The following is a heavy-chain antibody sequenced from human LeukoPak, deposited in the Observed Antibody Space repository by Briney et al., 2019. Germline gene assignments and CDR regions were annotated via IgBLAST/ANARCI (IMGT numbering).Heavy chain of an antibody. CDR1: AGTFSSYA. V-gene: IGHV1-69*01. D-gene: IGHD3-22*01. Sequence: SVKVSCKASAGTFSSYAISWVRQAPGQGLEWMGGIIPIFGTANYAQKFQGRVTITADESTSTAYMELSSLRSEDTAVYYCARALTMTYQSFDYWGQGTLVTVSS. J-gene: IGHJ4*02. CDR3: ARALTMTYQSFDY. CDR2: IIPIFGTA.